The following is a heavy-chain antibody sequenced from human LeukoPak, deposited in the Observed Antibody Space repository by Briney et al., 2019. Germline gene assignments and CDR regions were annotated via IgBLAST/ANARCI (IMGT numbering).Heavy chain of an antibody. V-gene: IGHV3-33*01. CDR2: IFYGGSNK. CDR3: ARVYSNSPEYGMDV. CDR1: GFTFSSYG. J-gene: IGHJ6*02. Sequence: GGSLRLSCAASGFTFSSYGMHWVRQAPGKGLEWVTVIFYGGSNKYYADSVKGRFSISRDNSKNTLYLQMNSLRAEDTAVYYCARVYSNSPEYGMDVWGQGTTVTVS. D-gene: IGHD4-11*01.